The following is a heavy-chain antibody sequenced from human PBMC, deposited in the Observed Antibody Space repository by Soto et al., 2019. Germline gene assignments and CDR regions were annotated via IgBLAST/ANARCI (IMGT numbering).Heavy chain of an antibody. J-gene: IGHJ5*02. V-gene: IGHV4-38-2*02. CDR1: GYSITSGYY. CDR3: ARVKSSGYGRPNWFDP. D-gene: IGHD5-12*01. Sequence: LSLTCTVSGYSITSGYYWGWIRQPPGKGLEWIGSIYHSGTTYYNASLKSRVTISVDTSKNQFSLKLSSVTAADTAVYYCARVKSSGYGRPNWFDPWGQGALVTVSS. CDR2: IYHSGTT.